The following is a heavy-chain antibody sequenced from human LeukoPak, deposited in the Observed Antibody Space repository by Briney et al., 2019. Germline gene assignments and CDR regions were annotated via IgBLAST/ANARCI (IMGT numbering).Heavy chain of an antibody. V-gene: IGHV3-64*01. D-gene: IGHD3-10*01. J-gene: IGHJ4*02. CDR3: AREPGSYYYDY. Sequence: GGSLRLSCAASGFTFSSYAMHWVRQAPGKGLEYVSAISSNGGSTYYANSVKGRFTISRDNSKNTLYLQMGSLRAEDMAVYYCAREPGSYYYDYWGQGTLVTVSS. CDR1: GFTFSSYA. CDR2: ISSNGGST.